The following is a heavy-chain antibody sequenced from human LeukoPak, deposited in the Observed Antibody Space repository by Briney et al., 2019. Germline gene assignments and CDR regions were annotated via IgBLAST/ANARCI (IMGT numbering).Heavy chain of an antibody. CDR1: GFAFGHYT. Sequence: PGGSLRLSCAASGFAFGHYTMHWVRQAPGKGLEWVSLISWDGGNTYYADSVKGRFTISRDNNKNSLYLQMNSLRPEDTALYYCAKDRAARGRGNYFYMDVWGKGTTVTISS. V-gene: IGHV3-43*01. CDR3: AKDRAARGRGNYFYMDV. D-gene: IGHD2/OR15-2a*01. CDR2: ISWDGGNT. J-gene: IGHJ6*03.